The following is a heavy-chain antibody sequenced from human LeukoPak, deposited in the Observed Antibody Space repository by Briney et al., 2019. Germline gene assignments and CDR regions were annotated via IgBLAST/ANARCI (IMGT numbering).Heavy chain of an antibody. CDR2: IIPIFGTA. D-gene: IGHD3-10*01. V-gene: IGHV1-69*01. Sequence: SVKVSCKASGGTFSSYAISWVRQAPGQGLEWMGGIIPIFGTANYAQKFQGRVTITADESTSAAYMELSSLRSEDTAVYYCARSTMVRGSYYYYGMDVWGKGATVTVSS. CDR1: GGTFSSYA. J-gene: IGHJ6*04. CDR3: ARSTMVRGSYYYYGMDV.